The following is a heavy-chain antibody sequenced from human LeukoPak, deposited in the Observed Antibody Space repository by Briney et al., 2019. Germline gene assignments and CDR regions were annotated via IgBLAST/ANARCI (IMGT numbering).Heavy chain of an antibody. CDR1: GGSISSYY. Sequence: PSQTLSLTCTVSGGSISSYYWSSIRQPPGKGLEWIGNIFYSGSTYYSPSLKRRVTISLDTSRNPFSLNLNSVTAADTPAYFSAKSNGYGFIDMWGRGTMVSVSS. J-gene: IGHJ3*01. CDR3: AKSNGYGFIDM. V-gene: IGHV4-59*12. D-gene: IGHD3/OR15-3a*01. CDR2: IFYSGST.